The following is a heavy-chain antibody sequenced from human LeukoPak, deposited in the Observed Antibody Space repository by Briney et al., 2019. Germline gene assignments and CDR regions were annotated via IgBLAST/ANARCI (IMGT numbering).Heavy chain of an antibody. V-gene: IGHV4-34*01. J-gene: IGHJ3*01. CDR2: INHSGST. D-gene: IGHD5-18*01. CDR3: ASQGYSYGPGF. CDR1: GGSISSYY. Sequence: SETLSLTCTVSGGSISSYYWSWIRQPPGKGLEWIGEINHSGSTNYNPSLKSRVTISVDTSKNQFSLKLSSVTAADTAVYYCASQGYSYGPGFWGQGTMVTVSS.